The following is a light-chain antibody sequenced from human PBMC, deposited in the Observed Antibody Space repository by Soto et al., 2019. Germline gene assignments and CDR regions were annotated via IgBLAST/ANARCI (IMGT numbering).Light chain of an antibody. Sequence: QSVLTQPPSASGTPGQRVTVSCTGSSSNIASNTVNWYQQLPGTAPKLLIYDNNQRPSGIPDRFSGSKSGASATLGITGLQTGDEADYYCGTWDTSLTVYVFGPGTKVTVL. J-gene: IGLJ1*01. V-gene: IGLV1-51*01. CDR2: DNN. CDR3: GTWDTSLTVYV. CDR1: SSNIASNT.